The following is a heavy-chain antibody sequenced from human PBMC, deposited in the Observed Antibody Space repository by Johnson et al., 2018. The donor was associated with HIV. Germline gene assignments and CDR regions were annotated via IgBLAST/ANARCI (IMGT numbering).Heavy chain of an antibody. D-gene: IGHD1-26*01. J-gene: IGHJ3*02. Sequence: VQLVESGGGVVQPVESLRLSCAASGFTFSSYGMHWVRQAPGKGLEWVAFIRYDGSYKYYADSVKGRFTISRDNSKNTLYLQVNSLGPEDTALYYCVKDRGSPGIPAAFDIWGQGTMLTVSS. V-gene: IGHV3-30*02. CDR2: IRYDGSYK. CDR1: GFTFSSYG. CDR3: VKDRGSPGIPAAFDI.